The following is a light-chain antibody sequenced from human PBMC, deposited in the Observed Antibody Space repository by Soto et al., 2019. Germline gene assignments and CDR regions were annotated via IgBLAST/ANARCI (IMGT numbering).Light chain of an antibody. CDR3: ETWDSNTRV. CDR2: LEGSGSY. J-gene: IGLJ3*02. Sequence: QPVLTQSSSASASLGSSVKLTCTLSSGHSSYIIAWHQQQPGKAPRYLMKLEGSGSYNKGSGVPDRFSGSSSGADRYLTIFNLQIEDEADYYSETWDSNTRVFGGGTKLTVL. V-gene: IGLV4-60*02. CDR1: SGHSSYI.